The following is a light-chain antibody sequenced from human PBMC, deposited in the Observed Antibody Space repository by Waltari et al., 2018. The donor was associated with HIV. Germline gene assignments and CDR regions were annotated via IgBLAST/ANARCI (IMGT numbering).Light chain of an antibody. CDR2: WAS. V-gene: IGKV4-1*01. J-gene: IGKJ2*01. Sequence: DIVMTQSPDSLAVSLGERATLNFKSSQSVLYSSNNKNYLAWYQHKPGQPPKLLIYWASTRESGVPDRFSGSGSGTDFTLTISSLQAEDVAVYYCQQYYSTPRTFGQGTKLEIK. CDR1: QSVLYSSNNKNY. CDR3: QQYYSTPRT.